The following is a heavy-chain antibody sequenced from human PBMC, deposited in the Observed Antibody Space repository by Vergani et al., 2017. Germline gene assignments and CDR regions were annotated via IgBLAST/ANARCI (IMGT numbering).Heavy chain of an antibody. Sequence: QVQLQESGPGVVKPSQTLSLTCAVSGGSISSGDHCWTWIRQRPGKGLEWIGYIFYSRTTYDNPSLWSPLTISVGASQNQFSLKLRSVTAADTAVYYCARVDTQVPATSHFYYMDVWGKGTTVVVSS. CDR3: ARVDTQVPATSHFYYMDV. CDR1: GGSISSGDHC. CDR2: IFYSRTT. D-gene: IGHD6-25*01. V-gene: IGHV4-31*11. J-gene: IGHJ6*03.